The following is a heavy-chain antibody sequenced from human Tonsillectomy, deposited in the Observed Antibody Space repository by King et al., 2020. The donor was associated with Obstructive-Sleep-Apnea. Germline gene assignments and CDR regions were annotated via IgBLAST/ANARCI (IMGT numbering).Heavy chain of an antibody. J-gene: IGHJ4*02. CDR1: GFTFGSYW. CDR2: IKQDGSDK. CDR3: ARGRGDY. Sequence: QLVQSGGGLVQPGGSLRLSCAASGFTFGSYWMTWVRQAPGKGLEWVANIKQDGSDKYYVDPVKGRFTISRDNGKKSLYLQMNSLRDDDTAVYYCARGRGDYWGQGTLVTVSS. V-gene: IGHV3-7*03.